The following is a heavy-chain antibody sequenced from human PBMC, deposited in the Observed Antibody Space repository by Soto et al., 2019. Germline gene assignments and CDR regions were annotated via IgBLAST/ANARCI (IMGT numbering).Heavy chain of an antibody. D-gene: IGHD3-10*01. J-gene: IGHJ5*01. Sequence: QAQLQQWGAGLLKPSETLSLTCGVYGGSFSDYFWNWIRQSPGKGLEWIAEINHRGSMNYNPALEGRVNISIDMTREQFSLNLTSVPAAETAIYYCARGGLGSYWNPIDLWGQGTLVTVSS. CDR1: GGSFSDYF. CDR2: INHRGSM. CDR3: ARGGLGSYWNPIDL. V-gene: IGHV4-34*01.